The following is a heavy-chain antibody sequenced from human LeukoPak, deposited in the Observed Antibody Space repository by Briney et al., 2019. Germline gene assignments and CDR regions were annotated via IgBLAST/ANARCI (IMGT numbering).Heavy chain of an antibody. J-gene: IGHJ3*02. CDR2: ITTSGGST. CDR3: AKKYFDILTGYYANAFDI. Sequence: GGSLRLSCVASGFTFSNYAMSWVRQAPGKGQEWVSGITTSGGSTYYADSVKGRFTISRDNSKNTLFLQMNSLRAEDTAVYYCAKKYFDILTGYYANAFDIWGQGTMVTVSS. V-gene: IGHV3-23*01. CDR1: GFTFSNYA. D-gene: IGHD3-9*01.